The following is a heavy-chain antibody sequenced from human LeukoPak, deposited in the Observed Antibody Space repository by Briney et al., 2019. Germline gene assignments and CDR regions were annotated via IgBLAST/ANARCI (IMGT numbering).Heavy chain of an antibody. CDR3: ATEYGDLKY. V-gene: IGHV1-46*01. J-gene: IGHJ4*02. CDR2: INPSGGST. D-gene: IGHD4-17*01. Sequence: ASVKVSCKASGYTFTSYYMHWVRQAPGRGLEWMGIINPSGGSTSYAQKFQGRATMTRDTSTSTVYMELSSLRSEDTAVYYCATEYGDLKYWGQGTLVTVSS. CDR1: GYTFTSYY.